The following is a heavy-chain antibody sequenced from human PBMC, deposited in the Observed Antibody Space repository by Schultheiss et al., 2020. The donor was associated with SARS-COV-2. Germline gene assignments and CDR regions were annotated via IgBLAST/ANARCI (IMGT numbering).Heavy chain of an antibody. J-gene: IGHJ6*02. CDR1: GYSISSGYY. CDR3: ARDRGTSSWFLTPLTTTQKYGMDV. CDR2: IYHSGST. D-gene: IGHD6-13*01. V-gene: IGHV4-38-2*02. Sequence: SETLSLTCAVSGYSISSGYYWGWIRQPPGKGLEWIGSIYHSGSTYYNPSLKSRVTISVDTSKNQFSLKLSSVTAADTAVYYCARDRGTSSWFLTPLTTTQKYGMDVWGQGTTFTVSS.